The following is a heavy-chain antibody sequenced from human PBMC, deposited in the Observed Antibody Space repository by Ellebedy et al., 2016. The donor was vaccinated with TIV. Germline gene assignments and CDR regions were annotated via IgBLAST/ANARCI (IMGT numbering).Heavy chain of an antibody. CDR1: GFTLSSYA. V-gene: IGHV3-30-3*01. CDR2: IVYDGSSK. CDR3: ARGSLFLEWLLSGINWFGP. D-gene: IGHD3-3*01. Sequence: GESLKISXAVSGFTLSSYAMHWVRQAPGKGLEWVAVIVYDGSSKYYADSVKGRFTISRDTSKKTLYLEMNSLRPEDTAMYYCARGSLFLEWLLSGINWFGPWGLGTLVTVSS. J-gene: IGHJ5*02.